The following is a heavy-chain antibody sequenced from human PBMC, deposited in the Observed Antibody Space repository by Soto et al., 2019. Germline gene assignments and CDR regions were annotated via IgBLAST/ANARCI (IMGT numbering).Heavy chain of an antibody. CDR2: IKQGGIEK. CDR1: GFTLSNFW. Sequence: EVQLVESGGDLAQPGGSLRLSCAASGFTLSNFWVNWVRQAPGKGLEWVANIKQGGIEKNYVDSVNGRFTISRDDTKNSLFLQMNNLRAEDTAVYYCLVTTSAFDIWGRGTTVTVSS. CDR3: LVTTSAFDI. J-gene: IGHJ3*02. D-gene: IGHD4-17*01. V-gene: IGHV3-7*01.